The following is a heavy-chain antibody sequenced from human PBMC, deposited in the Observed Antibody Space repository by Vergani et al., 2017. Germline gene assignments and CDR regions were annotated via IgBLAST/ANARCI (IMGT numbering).Heavy chain of an antibody. J-gene: IGHJ3*02. D-gene: IGHD1-1*01. CDR3: AREFGTTGTGAFDI. V-gene: IGHV1-69*06. CDR1: GGTFSNYA. Sequence: QVQLVQSGAEVKKPGSSVKVSCKAFGGTFSNYAVRWVRQAPGQGLEWMGGIIPIFGTANYAQKFQGRVTITADKATSTAYMELSSLRCEDTAVYYCAREFGTTGTGAFDIWGQGTMVIVSS. CDR2: IIPIFGTA.